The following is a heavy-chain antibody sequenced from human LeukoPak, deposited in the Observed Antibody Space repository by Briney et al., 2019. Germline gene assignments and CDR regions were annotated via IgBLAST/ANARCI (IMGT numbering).Heavy chain of an antibody. Sequence: GGSLTLSCAVSGFTLSSDWMHWVRQAPGKGLEWVSRMNQDGSDTSYADSVKGRFTISRDNAKNTVYLQMNSLRAEDTAVYYCAKDRVVRGVIIPWDVWGQGTTVTVSS. D-gene: IGHD3-10*01. CDR2: MNQDGSDT. J-gene: IGHJ6*02. CDR3: AKDRVVRGVIIPWDV. V-gene: IGHV3-74*01. CDR1: GFTLSSDW.